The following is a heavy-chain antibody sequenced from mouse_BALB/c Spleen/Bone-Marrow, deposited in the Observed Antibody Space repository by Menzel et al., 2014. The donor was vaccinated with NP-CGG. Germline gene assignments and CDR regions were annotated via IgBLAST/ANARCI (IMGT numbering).Heavy chain of an antibody. D-gene: IGHD2-1*01. CDR2: VNPYNGGT. V-gene: IGHV1-19*01. CDR1: GYTFTDYY. CDR3: ARGNYYGNWFAY. Sequence: VQLKESGPELVKPGASVKMSCKASGYTFTDYYMDWVKQSHGESFEWIGRVNPYNGGTSYNQKFKGKATLTVDKSSSTAYMELNSLTSEDSAVYYCARGNYYGNWFAYWSQGTLVTGSA. J-gene: IGHJ3*01.